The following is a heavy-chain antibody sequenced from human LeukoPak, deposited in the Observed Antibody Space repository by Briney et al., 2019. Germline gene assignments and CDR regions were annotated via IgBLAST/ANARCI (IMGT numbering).Heavy chain of an antibody. J-gene: IGHJ4*02. CDR3: ARGRGSLTY. D-gene: IGHD3-10*01. CDR2: FYDTRSP. V-gene: IGHV4-59*01. Sequence: PSETLSLTCTVSGGSISLYYWSWIRQPPGKGLEWIGYFYDTRSPKYHPPLERRVTISVDMSRNHFSLNLTSVAAADTAVYYCARGRGSLTYWGQGTLATVSP. CDR1: GGSISLYY.